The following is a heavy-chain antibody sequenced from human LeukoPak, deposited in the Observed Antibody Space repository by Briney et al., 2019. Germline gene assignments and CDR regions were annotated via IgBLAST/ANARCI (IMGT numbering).Heavy chain of an antibody. D-gene: IGHD5-12*01. CDR1: GGSISSGDYY. Sequence: SETLSLTCTVSGGSISSGDYYWSWIRQPPGKGLEWIGYIYYSGSTYHNPSLKSRVTISVDTSKNQFSLKLSSVTAADTAVYYCARTYNGFDPFDYWGQGTLVTVSS. J-gene: IGHJ4*02. V-gene: IGHV4-30-4*01. CDR2: IYYSGST. CDR3: ARTYNGFDPFDY.